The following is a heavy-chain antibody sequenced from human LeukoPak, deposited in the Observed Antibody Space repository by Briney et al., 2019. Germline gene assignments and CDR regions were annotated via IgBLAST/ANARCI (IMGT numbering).Heavy chain of an antibody. J-gene: IGHJ4*02. V-gene: IGHV1-69*01. CDR2: IIPIFGTA. CDR1: GGTFSSYA. CDR3: ARGDGYNAMNYYFDY. Sequence: EASVKVSCKASGGTFSSYAISWVRQAPGQGLEWMGGIIPIFGTANYAQKFQGRVTITADESTSTAYMELSSLRSEDTAVYYCARGDGYNAMNYYFDYWGQGTLVTVSS. D-gene: IGHD5-24*01.